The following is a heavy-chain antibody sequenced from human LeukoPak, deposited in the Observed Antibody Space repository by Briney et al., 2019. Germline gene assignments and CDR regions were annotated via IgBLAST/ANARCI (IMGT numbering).Heavy chain of an antibody. CDR3: ARAILMEPVHYYYMDV. CDR1: GGSISSYY. CDR2: IYYSGST. V-gene: IGHV4-59*12. D-gene: IGHD1-1*01. Sequence: KPSETLSLTCTVSGGSISSYYWSWIRQPPGKGLEWIGYIYYSGSTNYNPSLKSRVTISVDRSKNQFSLKLSSVTAADTAVYYCARAILMEPVHYYYMDVWGKGTTVTVSS. J-gene: IGHJ6*03.